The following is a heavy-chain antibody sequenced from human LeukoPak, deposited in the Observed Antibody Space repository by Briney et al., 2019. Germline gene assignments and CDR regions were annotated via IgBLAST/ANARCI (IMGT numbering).Heavy chain of an antibody. V-gene: IGHV3-66*01. D-gene: IGHD6-19*01. J-gene: IGHJ6*02. CDR2: IYSGGST. CDR1: GFTVSSNY. Sequence: GGSLRLSCAASGFTVSSNYMSWVRQAPGKGLEWVSVIYSGGSTYYADSVKGRFTISRDNSKNTLYLQMNSLRAEDTAVYYCARDGAVAGHYGMDVWGQGTTVTVSS. CDR3: ARDGAVAGHYGMDV.